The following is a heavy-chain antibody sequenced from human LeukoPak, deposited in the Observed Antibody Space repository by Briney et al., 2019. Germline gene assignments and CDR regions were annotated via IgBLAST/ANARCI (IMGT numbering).Heavy chain of an antibody. V-gene: IGHV1-2*06. CDR3: ARDPTLTGDYWFFDL. CDR2: INPNNGGT. Sequence: ASVKLSFHAAGYPFNGYYMQWVRPAPGQGLEWMGRINPNNGGTYYAQKFQGRVTMTRDTSISTAYMELSRLRSDDTAVYYCARDPTLTGDYWFFDLWGRGTLVSVSS. CDR1: GYPFNGYY. D-gene: IGHD7-27*01. J-gene: IGHJ2*01.